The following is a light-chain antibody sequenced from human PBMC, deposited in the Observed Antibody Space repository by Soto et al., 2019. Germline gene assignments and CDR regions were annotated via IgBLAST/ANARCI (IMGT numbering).Light chain of an antibody. Sequence: EIVLTQSPATLSLSPGERATLSCRASRSVNSYLAWYQQKPGQAPRLLISDASNRATGIPARFSGSGSGTDFTLTISSLEPEDFAVYYCQQRSNWPPRVTFGQGTRLEIK. CDR2: DAS. J-gene: IGKJ5*01. V-gene: IGKV3-11*01. CDR3: QQRSNWPPRVT. CDR1: RSVNSY.